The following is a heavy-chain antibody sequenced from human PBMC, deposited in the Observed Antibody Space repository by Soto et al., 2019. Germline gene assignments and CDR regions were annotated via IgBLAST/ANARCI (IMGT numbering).Heavy chain of an antibody. Sequence: PGGSLRLSCAASGFTFDDYTMHWVRQAPGKGLEWVSLISWDGGSTYYADSVKGRFTISRDNSKNSLYLQMNSLRTEDTALYYCAKDMNIVVVVAATWGMDVWGQGTTVTVSS. J-gene: IGHJ6*02. CDR3: AKDMNIVVVVAATWGMDV. V-gene: IGHV3-43*01. D-gene: IGHD2-15*01. CDR2: ISWDGGST. CDR1: GFTFDDYT.